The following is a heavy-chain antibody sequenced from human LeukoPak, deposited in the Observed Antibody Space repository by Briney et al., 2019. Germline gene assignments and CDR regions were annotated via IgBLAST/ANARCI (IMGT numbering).Heavy chain of an antibody. CDR1: GFNFSDSW. CDR2: IKQDGSEK. V-gene: IGHV3-7*01. Sequence: GGSLRLSCVTSGFNFSDSWMNWVRQAPGKGLEWVANIKQDGSEKYYVGSVKGRFTISRDNAKNSLYLQMNSLRAEDTAVYYCARVQRGYSYNPLGYYYYYMDVWGKGTTVTVSS. J-gene: IGHJ6*03. D-gene: IGHD5-18*01. CDR3: ARVQRGYSYNPLGYYYYYMDV.